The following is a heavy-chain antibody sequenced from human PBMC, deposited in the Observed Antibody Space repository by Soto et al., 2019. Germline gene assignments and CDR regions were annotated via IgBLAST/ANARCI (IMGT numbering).Heavy chain of an antibody. Sequence: QVQLQESGPGLVKPSETLSLTCTVSGGSISSYYWSWIRQPPGKGLEWIGYIYYSGSTNYNPSLKSRVTISVDTSKNQFSLKLSSVTAADTAVYYCARDMGIAAAGTDYYYYGMDVWGQGTTVTVSS. CDR1: GGSISSYY. CDR2: IYYSGST. D-gene: IGHD6-13*01. J-gene: IGHJ6*02. V-gene: IGHV4-59*01. CDR3: ARDMGIAAAGTDYYYYGMDV.